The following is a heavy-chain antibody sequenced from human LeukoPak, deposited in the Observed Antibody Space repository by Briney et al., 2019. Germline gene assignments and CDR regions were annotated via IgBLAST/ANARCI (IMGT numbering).Heavy chain of an antibody. CDR3: ARLGIAARYYYYGMDV. CDR1: GGSISSGDYY. CDR2: IYYSGST. J-gene: IGHJ6*02. V-gene: IGHV4-30-4*01. D-gene: IGHD6-6*01. Sequence: PSETLSLTCTVPGGSISSGDYYWSWIRQPPGKGLEWIGYIYYSGSTYYNPSLKSRVTISVDTSKNQFSLKLSSVTAADTAVYYCARLGIAARYYYYGMDVWGQGTTVTVSS.